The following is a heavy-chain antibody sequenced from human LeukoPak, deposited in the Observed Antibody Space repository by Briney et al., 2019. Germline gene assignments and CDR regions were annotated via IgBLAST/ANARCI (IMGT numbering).Heavy chain of an antibody. J-gene: IGHJ4*02. CDR1: GFTFSSYS. CDR2: ISSSSSYI. Sequence: NTGGSLRLSCAASGFTFSSYSMNWVRQAPGKGLEWVSSISSSSSYIYYADSVKGRFTISRDNAKNSLYLQMNSLRAEDTALYYCAKERRRYFDWSAQYYFDYWGQGTLVTVSS. V-gene: IGHV3-21*04. CDR3: AKERRRYFDWSAQYYFDY. D-gene: IGHD3-9*01.